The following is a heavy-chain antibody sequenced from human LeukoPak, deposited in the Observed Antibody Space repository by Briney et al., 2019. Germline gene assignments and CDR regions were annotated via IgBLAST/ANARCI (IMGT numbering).Heavy chain of an antibody. D-gene: IGHD4-23*01. CDR2: IIPIFGTA. Sequence: SVKVSCKASGGTFSSYAISWVRQAPGQGLEWMGGIIPIFGTANYAQKFQGRVTITADESTSTAYMELSSLRSEDTAVYYCARAPPKAYGGKKASPFDPWGQGTLVTVSS. CDR1: GGTFSSYA. CDR3: ARAPPKAYGGKKASPFDP. V-gene: IGHV1-69*13. J-gene: IGHJ5*02.